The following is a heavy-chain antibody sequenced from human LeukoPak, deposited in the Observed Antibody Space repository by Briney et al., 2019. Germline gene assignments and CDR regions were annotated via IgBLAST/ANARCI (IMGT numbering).Heavy chain of an antibody. J-gene: IGHJ4*02. CDR3: ARDPGYYDSSGYQDY. CDR2: ISGSGGST. D-gene: IGHD3-22*01. V-gene: IGHV3-23*01. CDR1: GFTFSSYA. Sequence: GGSLRLSCAASGFTFSSYAMSWVRQAPGKGLEWVSAISGSGGSTYYADSVKGRFTISRDNAKNSLYLQMNSLRAEDTAVYYCARDPGYYDSSGYQDYWGQGTLVTVSS.